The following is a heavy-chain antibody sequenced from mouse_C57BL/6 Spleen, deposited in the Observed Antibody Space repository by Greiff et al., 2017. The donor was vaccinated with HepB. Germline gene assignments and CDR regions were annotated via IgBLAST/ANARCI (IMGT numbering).Heavy chain of an antibody. V-gene: IGHV5-4*01. Sequence: DVMLVESGGGLVKPGGSLKLSCAASGFTFSSYAMSWVRQTPEKRLEWVATISDGGSYTYYPDNVKGRFTISRDNAKNNLYLQMSHLKSEDTAMYYCARELTTVGYFDYWGQGTTLTVSS. J-gene: IGHJ2*01. CDR1: GFTFSSYA. CDR2: ISDGGSYT. CDR3: ARELTTVGYFDY. D-gene: IGHD1-1*01.